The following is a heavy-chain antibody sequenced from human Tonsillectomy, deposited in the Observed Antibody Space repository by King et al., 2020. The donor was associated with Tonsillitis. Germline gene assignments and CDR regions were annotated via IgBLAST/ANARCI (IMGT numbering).Heavy chain of an antibody. Sequence: VQLQQWGAGLLKPSETLSLTCAVYGGSFSGYYWSWIRQPPGKGLEWIGEINHSGSTNYNPSLKSRVTISVDTSKNQFSLKLSSVTAADTAVYYCARSKRLRPPTRPYYFDYWGQGTLVTVSS. V-gene: IGHV4-34*01. CDR2: INHSGST. CDR3: ARSKRLRPPTRPYYFDY. D-gene: IGHD5-12*01. J-gene: IGHJ4*02. CDR1: GGSFSGYY.